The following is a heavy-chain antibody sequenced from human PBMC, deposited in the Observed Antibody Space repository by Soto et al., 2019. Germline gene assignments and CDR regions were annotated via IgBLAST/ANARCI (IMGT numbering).Heavy chain of an antibody. J-gene: IGHJ4*02. CDR3: ARLEIVYRYDYFDY. Sequence: QVQLVQSRAEVKKPGASVRVSCKASGYTFTSYSFSWVRQAPGQGLEWMGRISTYNGYTKYAEKFLGRVTMTTDTSTSTAYMELRSLRSDDTAVYFCARLEIVYRYDYFDYWGQGTLVTVSS. CDR2: ISTYNGYT. D-gene: IGHD2-2*03. V-gene: IGHV1-18*01. CDR1: GYTFTSYS.